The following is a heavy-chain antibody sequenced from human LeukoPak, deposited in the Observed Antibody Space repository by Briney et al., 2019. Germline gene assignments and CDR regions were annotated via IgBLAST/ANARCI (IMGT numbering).Heavy chain of an antibody. V-gene: IGHV3-11*03. CDR3: ARRILSTSWTDSFDI. CDR1: GFTFSDYY. Sequence: GGSLRLSCAASGFTFSDYYISWVRQAPARGLDWVSYISSSGHYTHYADSVKGRFTISRDNAKNSLYLQMSSLRAEETGVYYCARRILSTSWTDSFDIWGQGTMVTVSS. J-gene: IGHJ3*02. D-gene: IGHD2-2*01. CDR2: ISSSGHYT.